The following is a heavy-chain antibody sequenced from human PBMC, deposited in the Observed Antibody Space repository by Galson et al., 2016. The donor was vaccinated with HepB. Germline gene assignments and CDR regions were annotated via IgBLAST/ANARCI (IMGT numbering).Heavy chain of an antibody. CDR3: ARATRPNEFSSSWDFDY. V-gene: IGHV6-1*01. J-gene: IGHJ4*02. Sequence: CAISGDSVSSNSATLNWIRQSPSRGLEWLGRTYYRSNKWFNDYVVSVKSRISINADTFKNQLSLQLNSATPEDTAVYYCARATRPNEFSSSWDFDYWGQGTLVTVSS. CDR2: TYYRSNKWFN. CDR1: GDSVSSNSAT. D-gene: IGHD6-13*01.